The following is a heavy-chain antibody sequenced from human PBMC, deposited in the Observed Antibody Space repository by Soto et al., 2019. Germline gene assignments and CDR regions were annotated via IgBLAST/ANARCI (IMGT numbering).Heavy chain of an antibody. J-gene: IGHJ6*03. CDR2: MNPNSGNT. D-gene: IGHD2-8*01. CDR3: ARAGVRGNAILDYYYYYYMDV. V-gene: IGHV1-8*01. CDR1: GYTFTSYD. Sequence: GASVKVSCKASGYTFTSYDINWVRQATGQGLEWMGWMNPNSGNTGYAQKFQGRVTMTRNTSISTAYMELSSLRSEDTAVYYCARAGVRGNAILDYYYYYYMDVWGKGTTVTSP.